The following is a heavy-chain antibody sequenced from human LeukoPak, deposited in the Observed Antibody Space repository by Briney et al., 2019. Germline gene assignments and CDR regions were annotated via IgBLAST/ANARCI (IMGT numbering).Heavy chain of an antibody. Sequence: GGSLRLSXAASGFTFSDYYMSWIRQAPGKGLEWDSYISSSGSTIYYADSVKGRFTISRDNAKNSLYLQMNSLRAEDTAVYYCLSGSYSFPSGYWGQGTLVTVSS. CDR2: ISSSGSTI. CDR3: LSGSYSFPSGY. CDR1: GFTFSDYY. J-gene: IGHJ4*02. V-gene: IGHV3-11*04. D-gene: IGHD1-26*01.